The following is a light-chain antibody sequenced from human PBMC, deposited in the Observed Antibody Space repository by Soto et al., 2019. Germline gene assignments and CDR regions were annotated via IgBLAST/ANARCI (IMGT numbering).Light chain of an antibody. CDR2: GAS. J-gene: IGKJ2*01. Sequence: EIVLTQSPGTLSLSPGERATLSCRASQSVSNNYLAWDQQKPGQAPRLLIYGASSRATGIPDRFSGSGSGTDFTLMISGLESEDFAVYSCQQYGSSPMYTFGQGTKLEIK. V-gene: IGKV3-20*01. CDR3: QQYGSSPMYT. CDR1: QSVSNNY.